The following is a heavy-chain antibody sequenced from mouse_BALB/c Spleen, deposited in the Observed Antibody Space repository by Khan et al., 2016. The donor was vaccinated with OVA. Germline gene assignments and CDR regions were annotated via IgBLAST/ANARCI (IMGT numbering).Heavy chain of an antibody. V-gene: IGHV1S34*01. CDR1: GYSFTGYY. J-gene: IGHJ3*01. Sequence: LVKTGASVKISCKASGYSFTGYYMHWVKQSPGKSLEWIGYISCYNGATSYNQKFKGKATFTVDTSSSTAYMQFNSLTSEDSAVYDCARGDYCGSSSFDYWGQGTLVTVSA. D-gene: IGHD1-1*01. CDR3: ARGDYCGSSSFDY. CDR2: ISCYNGAT.